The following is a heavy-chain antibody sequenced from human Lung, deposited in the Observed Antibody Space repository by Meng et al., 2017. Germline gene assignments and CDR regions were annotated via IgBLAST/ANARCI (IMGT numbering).Heavy chain of an antibody. D-gene: IGHD4-11*01. CDR1: GRSCSYYC. CDR2: INHSGST. J-gene: IGHJ4*02. CDR3: ARGPTTMAHDFDY. Sequence: VQLPERGAGLLQPSAPLSLPCVVSGRSCSYYCWSVIRHPPGKGLEWIGDINHSGSTNYNPSLESRATISVDTSQNILSLKLSSVTAADSAVYYCARGPTTMAHDFDYWGQGTLVTVSS. V-gene: IGHV4-34*01.